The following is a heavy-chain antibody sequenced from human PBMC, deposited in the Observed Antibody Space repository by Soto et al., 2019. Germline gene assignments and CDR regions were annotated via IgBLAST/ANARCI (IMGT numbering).Heavy chain of an antibody. V-gene: IGHV1-18*04. CDR3: AREVGHMDV. J-gene: IGHJ6*02. D-gene: IGHD2-2*01. CDR1: GYTFTTYG. CDR2: VSPYNGDT. Sequence: QVQLVQSGAEVKKPGASVKVSCKASGYTFTTYGINWVRQAPGQGLEWMGWVSPYNGDTTYAQKVQGRVTMTTDTSTRTAYLELRSLRSDDTAVYYCAREVGHMDVWGQGTTVTVYS.